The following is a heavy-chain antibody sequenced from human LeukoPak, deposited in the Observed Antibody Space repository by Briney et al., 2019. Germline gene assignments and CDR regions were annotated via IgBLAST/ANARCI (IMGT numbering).Heavy chain of an antibody. D-gene: IGHD3-22*01. V-gene: IGHV3-66*01. CDR1: GLTVSNQF. Sequence: GGSLRLSCAASGLTVSNQFMDWVRQAPGKGLEWVSTICGGATYYSDSVRGRFTISRDSSQNTVYLQMNSLRAEDTAVYYCAREGVNYYDSSGYYAVSWGQGTLVTVSS. CDR2: ICGGAT. J-gene: IGHJ5*02. CDR3: AREGVNYYDSSGYYAVS.